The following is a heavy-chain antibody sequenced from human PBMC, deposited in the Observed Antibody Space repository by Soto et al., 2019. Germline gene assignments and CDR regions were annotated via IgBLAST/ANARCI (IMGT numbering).Heavy chain of an antibody. J-gene: IGHJ6*02. CDR2: ISGSGGST. CDR3: AKEPTHDYGGLATRYYGMDV. Sequence: GSLRLSCAASGFTFSSYAMSWVRQAPGKGLEWVSAISGSGGSTYYADSVKGRFTISRDNSKNTLYLQMNSLRAEDTAVYYCAKEPTHDYGGLATRYYGMDVWGQGTTVTVSS. CDR1: GFTFSSYA. V-gene: IGHV3-23*01. D-gene: IGHD4-17*01.